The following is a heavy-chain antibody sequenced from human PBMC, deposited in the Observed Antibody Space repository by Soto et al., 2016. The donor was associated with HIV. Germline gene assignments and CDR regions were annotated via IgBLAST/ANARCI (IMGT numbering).Heavy chain of an antibody. J-gene: IGHJ4*02. Sequence: EVQLVESGGGLVQPGGSLRLSCEASGFKFSTYTIHWVRQDSEKGLVWVSRINSDGSNMDYADFVKGRFTVSRDNAKTTVYLQMNSLKVEDTAVYFCARDLGGDYNFWYGYYPFDYWGRGTLVTVSS. D-gene: IGHD3-3*01. CDR3: ARDLGGDYNFWYGYYPFDY. CDR1: GFKFSTYT. V-gene: IGHV3-74*01. CDR2: INSDGSNM.